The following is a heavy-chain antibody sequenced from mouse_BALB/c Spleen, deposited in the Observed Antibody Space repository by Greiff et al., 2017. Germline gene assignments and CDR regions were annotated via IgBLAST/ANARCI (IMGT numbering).Heavy chain of an antibody. D-gene: IGHD2-10*01. V-gene: IGHV1S81*02. Sequence: QVQLQQPGAELVKPGASVKLSCKASGYTFTSYYMYWVKQRPGQGLEWIGGINPSNGGTNFNEKFKSKATLTVDKSSSTAYMQLSSLTSEDSAVYYCTRGAYYGNYLYAMDYWGQGTSVTVSS. CDR1: GYTFTSYY. CDR3: TRGAYYGNYLYAMDY. J-gene: IGHJ4*01. CDR2: INPSNGGT.